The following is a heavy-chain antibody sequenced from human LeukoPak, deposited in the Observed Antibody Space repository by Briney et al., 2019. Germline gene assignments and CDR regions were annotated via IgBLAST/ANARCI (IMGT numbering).Heavy chain of an antibody. CDR1: GFTFSSYS. D-gene: IGHD3-3*01. Sequence: GGPLRLSCAASGFTFSSYSMNWVRQAPGKGLEWVSSISSSSSYIYYADSVRGRFTISRDNAKNSLYLQMNSLRAEDTAVYYCARVGLRFLEWLFYYYYGMDVWGQGTTVTVSS. V-gene: IGHV3-21*01. CDR2: ISSSSSYI. CDR3: ARVGLRFLEWLFYYYYGMDV. J-gene: IGHJ6*02.